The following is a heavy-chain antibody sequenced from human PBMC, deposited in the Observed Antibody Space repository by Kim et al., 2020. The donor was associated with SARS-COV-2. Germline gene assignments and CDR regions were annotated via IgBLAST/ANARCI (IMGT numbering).Heavy chain of an antibody. CDR3: ARDALFGEFDLDY. CDR1: GYTFTGYY. D-gene: IGHD3-10*02. J-gene: IGHJ4*02. CDR2: INPNSGGT. Sequence: ASVKVSCKASGYTFTGYYMHWVRQAPGQGLEWMGWINPNSGGTNYAQKFQGWVTMTRDTSISTAYMELSRLRSDDTAVYYCARDALFGEFDLDYWGQGTLVTVSS. V-gene: IGHV1-2*04.